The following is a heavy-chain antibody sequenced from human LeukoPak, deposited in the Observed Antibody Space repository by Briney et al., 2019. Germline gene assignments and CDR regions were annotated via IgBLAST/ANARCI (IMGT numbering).Heavy chain of an antibody. CDR1: GFTFSSYT. D-gene: IGHD3-9*01. J-gene: IGHJ6*02. V-gene: IGHV3-21*01. CDR3: ATYYDILTGYGYGMDV. Sequence: GGSLRLSCEGSGFTFSSYTMIWVRQAPGKGLEWLTSISSTSSYIYYADSVKGRFTISRDNAKNSLYLQMNSLRAEDTAVYYCATYYDILTGYGYGMDVWGQGTTVTVSS. CDR2: ISSTSSYI.